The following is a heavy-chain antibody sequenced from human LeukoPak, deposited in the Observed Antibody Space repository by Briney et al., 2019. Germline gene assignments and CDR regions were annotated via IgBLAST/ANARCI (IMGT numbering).Heavy chain of an antibody. CDR3: AKEGFDS. J-gene: IGHJ4*02. CDR1: GFTVSSIH. CDR2: ISNSGGST. Sequence: GGSLRLSCAASGFTVSSIHMVWVRQAPGKGLEWVSSISNSGGSTYYADSVKGRFTISRDNSKNTLYLQMNSLRAEDTAVYYCAKEGFDSWGQGTLVTVSS. V-gene: IGHV3-23*01.